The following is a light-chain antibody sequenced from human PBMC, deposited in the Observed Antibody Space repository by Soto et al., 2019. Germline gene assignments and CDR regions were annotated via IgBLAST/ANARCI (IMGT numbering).Light chain of an antibody. V-gene: IGLV2-23*02. CDR3: CSYAGSSV. J-gene: IGLJ1*01. CDR1: SSDVGSYNL. CDR2: EVS. Sequence: QSALTQPASVSGSPGQSITISCTGTSSDVGSYNLVSWYQQHPGKAPKLMIYEVSKRPSGVSNRFSGSKSGNTASLTISGLQAEDEADYYCCSYAGSSVFGTGTKLTDL.